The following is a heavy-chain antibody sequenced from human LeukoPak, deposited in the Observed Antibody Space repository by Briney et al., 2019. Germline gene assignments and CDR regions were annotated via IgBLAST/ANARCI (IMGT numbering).Heavy chain of an antibody. CDR2: INPSGGST. CDR1: GYTFTSYH. Sequence: ASVKVSCKASGYTFTSYHMHWVRQAPGQGPEWMGIINPSGGSTSYAQKFQGRVTMTRDTSTSTVYMELSSLRSEDTAVYYCAREANYYDSSGPEFDYWGQGTLVTVSS. J-gene: IGHJ4*02. V-gene: IGHV1-46*01. D-gene: IGHD3-22*01. CDR3: AREANYYDSSGPEFDY.